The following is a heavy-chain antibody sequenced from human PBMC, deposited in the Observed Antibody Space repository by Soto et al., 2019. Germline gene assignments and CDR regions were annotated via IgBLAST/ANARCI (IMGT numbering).Heavy chain of an antibody. CDR3: ARSLALAVAASNNYLDP. J-gene: IGHJ5*02. V-gene: IGHV1-18*04. D-gene: IGHD2-15*01. CDR2: ISAYNGNT. Sequence: ASVKVSCKASGYEFTNYGISWVRQAPGQGLDWMGWISAYNGNTNYEHTLQGRISMSTDTSTGTAYMELRSLRSDDTAVYYCARSLALAVAASNNYLDPWGQGTLVTVSS. CDR1: GYEFTNYG.